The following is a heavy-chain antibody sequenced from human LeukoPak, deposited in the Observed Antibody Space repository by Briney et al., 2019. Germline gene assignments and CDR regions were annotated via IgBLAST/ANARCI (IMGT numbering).Heavy chain of an antibody. CDR1: GFTFSNYW. Sequence: GGSLRLSCVASGFTFSNYWMHWVRQPPGKGLVWVSRIYEDGRTTNYADSVKGRFTISRDNAKNTVYLEMNSLSVEDTATYYCIRDFRSADLWGQGTLVTVTS. J-gene: IGHJ5*02. CDR3: IRDFRSADL. V-gene: IGHV3-74*01. CDR2: IYEDGRTT.